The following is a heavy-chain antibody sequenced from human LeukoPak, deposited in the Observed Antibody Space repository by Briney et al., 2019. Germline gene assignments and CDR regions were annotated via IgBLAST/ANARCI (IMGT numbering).Heavy chain of an antibody. CDR1: GGSISSGSYY. CDR2: IYHSGST. J-gene: IGHJ4*02. CDR3: ASVLEGYDSSGVFDY. V-gene: IGHV4-61*02. D-gene: IGHD3-22*01. Sequence: PSQTLSLTCTVSGGSISSGSYYWSWIRQPAGKGLEWIGSIYHSGSTYYNPSLKSRVTISVDTSKNQFSLKLSSVTAADTAVYYCASVLEGYDSSGVFDYWGQGTLVTVSS.